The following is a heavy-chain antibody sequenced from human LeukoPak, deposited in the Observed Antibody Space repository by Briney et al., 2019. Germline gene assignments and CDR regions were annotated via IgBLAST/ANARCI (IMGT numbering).Heavy chain of an antibody. D-gene: IGHD3-9*01. V-gene: IGHV3-48*03. Sequence: GGSLRLSGAASGFTFSSYEMNWVRQAPGKGLEWVSYISSSGSTIYYADSVKGRFTISRDNAKNSLYLQMNSLRAEDTAVYYCAREVVLRYFDRWGQGTLVTVSS. J-gene: IGHJ4*02. CDR2: ISSSGSTI. CDR3: AREVVLRYFDR. CDR1: GFTFSSYE.